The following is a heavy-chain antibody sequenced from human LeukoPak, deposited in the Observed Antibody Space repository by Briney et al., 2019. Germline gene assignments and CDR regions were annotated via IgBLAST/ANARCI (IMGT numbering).Heavy chain of an antibody. CDR2: INHSGST. CDR3: ARGDYSNNYYDSSGYDY. D-gene: IGHD3-22*01. CDR1: GGSFSGYY. Sequence: SETLSLTCAVYGGSFSGYYWSWIRQPPGKGLEWIGEINHSGSTNYNPSLKSRVTISVDTSKNQFSLKLSSVTAADTAVYYCARGDYSNNYYDSSGYDYWGQGTLVTVSS. J-gene: IGHJ4*02. V-gene: IGHV4-34*01.